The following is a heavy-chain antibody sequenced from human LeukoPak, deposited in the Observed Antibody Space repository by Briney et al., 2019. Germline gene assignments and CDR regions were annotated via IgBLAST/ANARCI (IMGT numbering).Heavy chain of an antibody. J-gene: IGHJ4*02. CDR3: ARLVAGTGEYNFDY. V-gene: IGHV4-59*08. CDR1: GGSISNYY. CDR2: IYYSGST. Sequence: SETLSLTCAVSGGSISNYYWSWIRQPPGQALVWIGYIYYSGSTNYNPSLKSRVTISVDTSKNQFSLKLSSVTAADTAVYYCARLVAGTGEYNFDYWGQGTLVTVSS. D-gene: IGHD6-19*01.